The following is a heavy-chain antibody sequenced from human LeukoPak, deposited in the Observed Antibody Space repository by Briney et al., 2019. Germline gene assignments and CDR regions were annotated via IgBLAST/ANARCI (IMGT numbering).Heavy chain of an antibody. J-gene: IGHJ6*03. CDR2: INSDGSST. Sequence: GGSLRLSCGASGFNFSGYWMSWVRQAPGKGLVWVSRINSDGSSTSYADSVKGRFTISRDNAKNTLYLQMNSLRAEDTAVYYCARDDDSRYYYYYMDVWGKGTTVTVSS. CDR3: ARDDDSRYYYYYMDV. D-gene: IGHD2-21*02. V-gene: IGHV3-74*01. CDR1: GFNFSGYW.